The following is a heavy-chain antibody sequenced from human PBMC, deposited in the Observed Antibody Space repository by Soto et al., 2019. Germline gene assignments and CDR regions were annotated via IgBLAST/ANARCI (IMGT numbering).Heavy chain of an antibody. J-gene: IGHJ5*02. V-gene: IGHV4-61*01. D-gene: IGHD6-13*01. CDR1: GASVSSATSY. Sequence: SETLSLTCTVSGASVSSATSYWSWIRQPPGKGLQWMGYIHYSGSTKYNPSLKSRVTISLETSKNQFSLKLSSVSAADTAVYYCARASLGSTSWHGGSRWFDPSGQGTLVTVSS. CDR3: ARASLGSTSWHGGSRWFDP. CDR2: IHYSGST.